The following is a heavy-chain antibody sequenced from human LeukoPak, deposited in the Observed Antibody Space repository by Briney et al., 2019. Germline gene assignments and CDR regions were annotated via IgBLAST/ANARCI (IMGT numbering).Heavy chain of an antibody. CDR1: GFTVSSNS. V-gene: IGHV3-66*01. CDR3: ARGRAGSYCAN. Sequence: GGSLRLSCAASGFTVSSNSMSWVRQAPGKGLEWVSVIYSGGSTYYADSVKGRFTISRDNSKNTLYLQMNSLRAEDTAVYYCARGRAGSYCANWGQGTLVTVSS. CDR2: IYSGGST. D-gene: IGHD1-26*01. J-gene: IGHJ4*02.